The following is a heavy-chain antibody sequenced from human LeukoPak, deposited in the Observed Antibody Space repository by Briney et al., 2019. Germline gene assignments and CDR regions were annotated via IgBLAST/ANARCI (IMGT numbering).Heavy chain of an antibody. J-gene: IGHJ5*02. CDR3: ARPIAVSGTRSGFDP. V-gene: IGHV1-2*02. CDR1: GYTFTVNF. Sequence: ASVKVSCKASGYTFTVNFMHRMRQAPGQGLEWMGWIDPDSGATEYAQRFQDRVTMTRDTSISTAYLELSRLTSDDTAVYYCARPIAVSGTRSGFDPWGQGTLVTVSS. CDR2: IDPDSGAT. D-gene: IGHD6-19*01.